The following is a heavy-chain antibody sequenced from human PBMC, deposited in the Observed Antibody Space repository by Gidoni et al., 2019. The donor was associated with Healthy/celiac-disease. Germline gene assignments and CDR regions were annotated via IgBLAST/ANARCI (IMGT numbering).Heavy chain of an antibody. CDR3: ARTFLQLRYFPTGP. V-gene: IGHV2-26*01. CDR2: IFSNDEK. CDR1: GFSLSNARMG. Sequence: QVTLKESGPVLVKPTEPLTLTCPVSGFSLSNARMGVSWIRQPPGKALEWLAHIFSNDEKSYSTSLKSRLTISKDTSKSQVVLTMTNMDPVDTATYYCARTFLQLRYFPTGPWGQGTLVTVSS. D-gene: IGHD3-9*01. J-gene: IGHJ5*02.